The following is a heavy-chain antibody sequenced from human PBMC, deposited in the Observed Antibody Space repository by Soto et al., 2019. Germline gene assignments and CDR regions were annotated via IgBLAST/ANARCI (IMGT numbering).Heavy chain of an antibody. CDR1: VGSFSGYY. CDR3: ARGRYCSSTSCYTPFDY. CDR2: INHSGST. V-gene: IGHV4-34*01. D-gene: IGHD2-2*02. Sequence: LXLTCAVYVGSFSGYYWSWIRQPPWKGLEWIGEINHSGSTNYNPSLKSRVTISVDTSKNQFSLKLSSVTAADTAVYYCARGRYCSSTSCYTPFDYWGQGTLVTVSS. J-gene: IGHJ4*02.